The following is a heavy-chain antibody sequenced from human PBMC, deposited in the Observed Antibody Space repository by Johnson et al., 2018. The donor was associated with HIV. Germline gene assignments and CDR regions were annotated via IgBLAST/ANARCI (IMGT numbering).Heavy chain of an antibody. Sequence: VQLVESGGGVVKPGGSLRLSCAASGFTFNDYYMSWIRQAPGKGLECLSYISSSGISIYYIDSVKGRFTISRDNAKNSLYLQMSSLRAEDTAVYFCARDSTPWGGDYVGYAFDLWGQGTMVTVSS. CDR1: GFTFNDYY. CDR3: ARDSTPWGGDYVGYAFDL. CDR2: ISSSGISI. V-gene: IGHV3-11*04. D-gene: IGHD4-17*01. J-gene: IGHJ3*01.